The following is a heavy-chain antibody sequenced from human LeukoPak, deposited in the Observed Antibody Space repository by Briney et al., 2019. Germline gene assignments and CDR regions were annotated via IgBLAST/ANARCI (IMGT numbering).Heavy chain of an antibody. CDR2: IWYDGSIK. J-gene: IGHJ4*02. CDR1: GFTFSRYG. Sequence: GGSLRLSCAASGFTFSRYGMHRVRQAPGKGLEWVAVIWYDGSIKYYADSVKGRFTISKDNSKNTLYLQMNSLRAEDTAVYYCAKADEMNMDYWGQGTLVTVSS. CDR3: AKADEMNMDY. D-gene: IGHD2/OR15-2a*01. V-gene: IGHV3-33*06.